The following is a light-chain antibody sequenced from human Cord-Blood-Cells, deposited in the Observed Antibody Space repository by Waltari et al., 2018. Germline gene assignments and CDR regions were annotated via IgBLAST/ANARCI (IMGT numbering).Light chain of an antibody. CDR1: QDIDDD. CDR3: LQHVNVPCT. Sequence: TTLTQSPAFMSAHPGHKVNISCKASQDIDDDMNWYQQKPGEAAMFIIQDATTLVPGISPRVSGSVYGTEFTHAINNLGSEDAAYYCCLQHVNVPCTFGQGTKLEIK. J-gene: IGKJ2*02. V-gene: IGKV5-2*01. CDR2: DAT.